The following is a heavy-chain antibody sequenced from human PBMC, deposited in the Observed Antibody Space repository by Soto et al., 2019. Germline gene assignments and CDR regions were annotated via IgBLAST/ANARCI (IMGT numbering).Heavy chain of an antibody. D-gene: IGHD2-21*02. CDR3: ARDSLFFGGGDCMGCDY. CDR1: GFTFSSYS. CDR2: ISSISSYI. Sequence: GGSLRLSCAASGFTFSSYSMNWVRQSPGKPLESVSSISSISSYIYYADSVKCRFTISRDNAKNSLYLQMNSLRGEDTALYYCARDSLFFGGGDCMGCDYGGQGTLVTVSS. J-gene: IGHJ4*02. V-gene: IGHV3-21*04.